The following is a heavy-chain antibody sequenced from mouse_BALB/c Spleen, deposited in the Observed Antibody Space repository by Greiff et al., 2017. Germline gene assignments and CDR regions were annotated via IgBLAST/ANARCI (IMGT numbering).Heavy chain of an antibody. V-gene: IGHV3-8*02. J-gene: IGHJ4*01. D-gene: IGHD4-1*01. Sequence: EVQLQQSGPSLVKPSQTLSLTCSVTGDSITSGYWNWIRKFPGDKLEYMGYISYSGSTYYNPSLKSRISITRDTSKNQYYLQLNSVTTEDTATYYCARQNWDDYAMDYWGQGTSVTVSS. CDR3: ARQNWDDYAMDY. CDR1: GDSITSGY. CDR2: ISYSGST.